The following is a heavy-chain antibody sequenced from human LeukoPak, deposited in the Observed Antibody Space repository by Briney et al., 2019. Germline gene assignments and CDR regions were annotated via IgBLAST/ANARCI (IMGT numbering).Heavy chain of an antibody. Sequence: PGGSLRLSCAASGFTFDDYAMHWVRQAPGKGLEWVSGISWNSGSIGYADSVKGRFTISRDNAKNSLYLQMNSLRAEDTALYYCAKEDLLESFDYWGQGTLVTVSS. CDR2: ISWNSGSI. J-gene: IGHJ4*02. V-gene: IGHV3-9*01. CDR1: GFTFDDYA. CDR3: AKEDLLESFDY.